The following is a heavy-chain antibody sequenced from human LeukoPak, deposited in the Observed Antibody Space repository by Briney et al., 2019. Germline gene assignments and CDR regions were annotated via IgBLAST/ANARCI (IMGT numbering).Heavy chain of an antibody. V-gene: IGHV3-11*01. D-gene: IGHD6-13*01. CDR2: ISSSGSTL. CDR3: ARDLSSSWLYYYYYYMDV. J-gene: IGHJ6*03. CDR1: GFTFSDYY. Sequence: GGSLRLSCAAAGFTFSDYYMSWVRQAPGKGLEWVSYISSSGSTLYYAGTVKGRFTISRDKAKKSLYLQINSLRAEDTAVYYCARDLSSSWLYYYYYYMDVWGKGTTVTVSS.